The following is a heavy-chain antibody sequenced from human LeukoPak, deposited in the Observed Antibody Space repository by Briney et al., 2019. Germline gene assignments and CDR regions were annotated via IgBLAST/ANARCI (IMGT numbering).Heavy chain of an antibody. CDR2: INPNSGGT. Sequence: ASVKVSCKASGYTFTGYYMHWVRQAPGQGLEWMGWINPNSGGTNYAQKFQGRDTMTRDTSISTAYMELSRLRSDDTAVYYCARSIAVAVTGCMDVWGKGTTVTVSS. D-gene: IGHD6-19*01. CDR1: GYTFTGYY. CDR3: ARSIAVAVTGCMDV. V-gene: IGHV1-2*02. J-gene: IGHJ6*03.